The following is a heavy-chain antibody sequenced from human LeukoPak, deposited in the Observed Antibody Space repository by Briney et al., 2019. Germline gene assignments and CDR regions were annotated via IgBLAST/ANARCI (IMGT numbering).Heavy chain of an antibody. CDR3: ARWTGGYDY. CDR2: IKQDGSEK. CDR1: GFTFSSCW. D-gene: IGHD3/OR15-3a*01. Sequence: GGSLRLSCAASGFTFSSCWMSWVRQAPGKGLEWVANIKQDGSEKYYVDSVKGRFTISRDNAKNSLYLQMNSLRAEDTAVYYCARWTGGYDYWGQGTLVTVSS. J-gene: IGHJ4*02. V-gene: IGHV3-7*01.